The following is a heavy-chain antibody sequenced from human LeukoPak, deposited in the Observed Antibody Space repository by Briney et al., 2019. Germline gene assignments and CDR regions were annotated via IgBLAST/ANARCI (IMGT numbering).Heavy chain of an antibody. CDR1: GGSISSYY. V-gene: IGHV4-59*01. D-gene: IGHD3-16*01. CDR3: ARTAGSYDYYYYMDV. Sequence: SETLSLTCTVSGGSISSYYWSWIRQPPGKRLEWVGYIYYSGGTNYNPSLKSRVTISVDTSKNQFPLKLSSVTTADTAVYFCARTAGSYDYYYYMDVWGKGTTVTVSS. CDR2: IYYSGGT. J-gene: IGHJ6*03.